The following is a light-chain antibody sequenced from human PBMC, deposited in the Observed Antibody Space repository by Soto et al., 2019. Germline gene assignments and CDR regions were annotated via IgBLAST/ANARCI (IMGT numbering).Light chain of an antibody. V-gene: IGKV2-30*02. CDR3: MQGTYWPLT. J-gene: IGKJ3*01. Sequence: DVVVTQSPLSLPVTLGQPASISCRSSQSLVHSDGNTYLNWFQQRPGQAPRRLVYKVSNRDSGVPDRFCGSGSGTDFSLKISRVEAEDVGVYYCMQGTYWPLTFGPGTKVDIK. CDR2: KVS. CDR1: QSLVHSDGNTY.